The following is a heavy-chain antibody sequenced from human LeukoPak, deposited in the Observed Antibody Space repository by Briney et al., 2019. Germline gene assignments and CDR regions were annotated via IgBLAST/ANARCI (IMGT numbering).Heavy chain of an antibody. CDR3: ARDQLELRGNWFDP. J-gene: IGHJ5*02. V-gene: IGHV1-69*05. Sequence: PVKVSCKASGGTVSSYATSWLRQSPGQGLEWLGGIIPIFGTADYAQKFQGRVTITTDKSMSTAYMELSSLRSEDTAVYYCARDQLELRGNWFDPWGQGTLVTVSS. CDR1: GGTVSSYA. CDR2: IIPIFGTA. D-gene: IGHD1-7*01.